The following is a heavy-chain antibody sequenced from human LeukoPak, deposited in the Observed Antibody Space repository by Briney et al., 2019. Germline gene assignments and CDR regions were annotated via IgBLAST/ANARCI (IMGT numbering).Heavy chain of an antibody. J-gene: IGHJ4*02. CDR2: IYYSGST. V-gene: IGHV4-59*08. CDR3: ARHGVGAHRFDY. CDR1: GGSISSYY. Sequence: SETLSLTCTVSGGSISSYYWSWIRQPPGKGLEWIGYIYYSGSTNYNPSLKSRVTISVDTSKNQFSLKLSSVTAADAAVYYCARHGVGAHRFDYWGQGTLVTVSS. D-gene: IGHD1-26*01.